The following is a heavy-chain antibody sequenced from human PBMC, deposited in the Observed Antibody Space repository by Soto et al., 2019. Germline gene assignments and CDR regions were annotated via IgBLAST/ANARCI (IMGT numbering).Heavy chain of an antibody. Sequence: QVQLVQSGAEVKKPGSSVKVSCKASGGTFSSYAISWVRQAPGQGLEWMGGIIPIFGTANYAQKFQGRVTLTADESTSTAYMELSSLRSEDTDVYYCARVGGGSYWEVDYCYGMDVWGQGTTVTVSS. J-gene: IGHJ6*02. CDR3: ARVGGGSYWEVDYCYGMDV. D-gene: IGHD1-26*01. CDR2: IIPIFGTA. CDR1: GGTFSSYA. V-gene: IGHV1-69*12.